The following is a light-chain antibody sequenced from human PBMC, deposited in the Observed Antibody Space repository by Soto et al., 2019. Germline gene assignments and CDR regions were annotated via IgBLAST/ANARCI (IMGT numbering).Light chain of an antibody. J-gene: IGKJ4*01. CDR2: AAS. CDR3: QQLRMYPST. V-gene: IGKV1-9*01. CDR1: QDIAIY. Sequence: IQLTRSPSSLSASVGDRVTITCRASQDIAIYLAWYQQKPGEAPKLLIYAASTLYGLVPSRFSGSGSGTDFALTITSLQAEDFATYYCQQLRMYPSTFGGGTKVDI.